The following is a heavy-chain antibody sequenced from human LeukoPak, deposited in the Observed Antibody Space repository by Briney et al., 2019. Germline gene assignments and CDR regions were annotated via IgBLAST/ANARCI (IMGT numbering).Heavy chain of an antibody. D-gene: IGHD5-12*01. V-gene: IGHV4-4*09. CDR2: IYTSGST. Sequence: SETLSLTCTVSGGSFSGYYWSWVRQPPGKGLEWIGHIYTSGSTNYSPSLRSRVTISADTSKNQFSLKLSSVTAADTAVYYCARHSGYSSYDYFDFWGQGTLVTVSS. CDR3: ARHSGYSSYDYFDF. CDR1: GGSFSGYY. J-gene: IGHJ4*02.